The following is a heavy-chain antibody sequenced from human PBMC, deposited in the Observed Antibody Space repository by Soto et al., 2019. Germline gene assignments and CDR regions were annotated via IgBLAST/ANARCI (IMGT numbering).Heavy chain of an antibody. CDR2: IPQDGVDG. CDR1: GFIFSMYS. CDR3: ARDHLILPAHDFFYGSDV. V-gene: IGHV3-7*03. Sequence: PGGSLRLSCEASGFIFSMYSMSWVRQTPGKGLEWVAKIPQDGVDGHYADAVKGRFTISRDNGKNSLYLQMNNLRAEDTAVYYCARDHLILPAHDFFYGSDVWGRGATVTVSS. J-gene: IGHJ6*02. D-gene: IGHD2-21*02.